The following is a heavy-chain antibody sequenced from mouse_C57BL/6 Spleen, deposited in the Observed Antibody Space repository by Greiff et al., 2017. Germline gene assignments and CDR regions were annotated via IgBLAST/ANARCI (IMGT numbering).Heavy chain of an antibody. Sequence: SGPELVKPGASVKIPCKASGYTFTDYNMDWVKQSHGKSLEWIGDINPNNGGTIYNQKFKGKATLTVDKSSSTAYMELRSLTSEDTAVYYCARYATTVVAPGWYFDVWGTGTTVTVSS. J-gene: IGHJ1*03. CDR1: GYTFTDYN. V-gene: IGHV1-18*01. D-gene: IGHD1-1*01. CDR2: INPNNGGT. CDR3: ARYATTVVAPGWYFDV.